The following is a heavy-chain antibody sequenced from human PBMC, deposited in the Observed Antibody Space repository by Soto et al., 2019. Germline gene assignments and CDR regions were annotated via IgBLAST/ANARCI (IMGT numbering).Heavy chain of an antibody. D-gene: IGHD6-13*01. J-gene: IGHJ5*02. CDR1: GGSFSGYY. CDR3: ARGWSSSSWYLRAGYYNWFDP. V-gene: IGHV4-34*01. CDR2: INHSGST. Sequence: PPETLSLTCAVYGGSFSGYYWSWIRQPPGKGLEWIGEINHSGSTNYNPSLKSRVTISVDTSKNQFSLKLSSVTAADTAVYYCARGWSSSSWYLRAGYYNWFDPWGQGTLVTVSS.